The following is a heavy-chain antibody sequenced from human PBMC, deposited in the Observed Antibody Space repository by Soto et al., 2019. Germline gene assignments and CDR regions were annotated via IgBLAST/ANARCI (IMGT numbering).Heavy chain of an antibody. CDR1: GFTFSDYY. J-gene: IGHJ4*02. V-gene: IGHV3-11*01. CDR3: AREPRDDYMISGGFDY. D-gene: IGHD4-4*01. Sequence: QVQLVESGGGLVKPGGSLRLSCVASGFTFSDYYMSWFRQAPGKGLEWVSYISSGGSVIYSADSMKGRFTISRDNAKNSLYLQVNSLRAEDTAVYCCAREPRDDYMISGGFDYWGQGTLVTVSS. CDR2: ISSGGSVI.